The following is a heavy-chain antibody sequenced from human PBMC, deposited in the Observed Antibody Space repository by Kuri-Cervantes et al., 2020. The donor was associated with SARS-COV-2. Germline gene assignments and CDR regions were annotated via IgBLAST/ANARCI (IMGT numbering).Heavy chain of an antibody. CDR1: GGSISSYY. CDR3: ASLSSSWFGDYWYFDP. V-gene: IGHV4-4*07. J-gene: IGHJ2*01. Sequence: SETLSLTCTVSGGSISSYYWSWIRQPAGKGLEWIGRIYTSGSTNYNPSLKSRVTISVDTSKNQFSLKLSSVTAADTAVYYCASLSSSWFGDYWYFDPWGRGTLVTVSS. D-gene: IGHD6-13*01. CDR2: IYTSGST.